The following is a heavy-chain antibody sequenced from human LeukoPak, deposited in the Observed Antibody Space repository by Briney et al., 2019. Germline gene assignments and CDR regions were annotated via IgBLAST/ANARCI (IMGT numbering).Heavy chain of an antibody. CDR3: AKEGRTSAVAGTFGDAFDI. CDR2: ISSSSSYI. D-gene: IGHD6-19*01. Sequence: GGSLRLSCAASGFTFSSYSMNWVRQAPGKGLEWVSSISSSSSYIYYADSVKGRFTISRDNSKNTLYLQMNSLRAEDTAVYYCAKEGRTSAVAGTFGDAFDIWGQGTMVTVSS. CDR1: GFTFSSYS. V-gene: IGHV3-21*01. J-gene: IGHJ3*02.